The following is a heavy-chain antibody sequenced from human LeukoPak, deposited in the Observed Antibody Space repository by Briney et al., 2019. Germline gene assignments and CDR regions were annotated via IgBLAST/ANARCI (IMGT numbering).Heavy chain of an antibody. CDR1: GYTFATYG. Sequence: ASVKVSCKASGYTFATYGFCWVRQAPGHGLEWMGWISANTGKTDYAQKFQGRVTMTTDTSTSTAYMELRSLRPDDTAVYYCAKVAGDQMDYWGQGTLLTVSS. D-gene: IGHD6-13*01. J-gene: IGHJ4*02. CDR2: ISANTGKT. CDR3: AKVAGDQMDY. V-gene: IGHV1-18*01.